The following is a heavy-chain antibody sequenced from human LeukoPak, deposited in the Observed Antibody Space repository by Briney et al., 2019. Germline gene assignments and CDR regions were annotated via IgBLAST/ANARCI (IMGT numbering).Heavy chain of an antibody. J-gene: IGHJ4*02. CDR3: ARLARSNYGFDY. CDR1: GYTFTNYN. D-gene: IGHD3-10*01. CDR2: ISAYNGNT. V-gene: IGHV1-18*01. Sequence: ASVKVSCKASGYTFTNYNITWVRQAPGQGLEWMGWISAYNGNTKYAQKLQGRVTMTTDTSTSTAYMELRSLRSDDTAVYYCARLARSNYGFDYWGQGTLVTVSS.